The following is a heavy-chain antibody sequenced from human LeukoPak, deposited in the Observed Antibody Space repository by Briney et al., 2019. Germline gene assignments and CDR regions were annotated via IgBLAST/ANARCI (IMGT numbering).Heavy chain of an antibody. V-gene: IGHV4-59*12. Sequence: SETLSLTCTVSDGSISTSYWSWIRQPPGKGLEWIGYIYYSGSTNYNPSLKSRVTISVDTSKNQFSLKLSSVTAADTAVYYCASAGYSSSSFDYWGQGTLVTVSS. CDR1: DGSISTSY. CDR2: IYYSGST. D-gene: IGHD6-6*01. J-gene: IGHJ4*02. CDR3: ASAGYSSSSFDY.